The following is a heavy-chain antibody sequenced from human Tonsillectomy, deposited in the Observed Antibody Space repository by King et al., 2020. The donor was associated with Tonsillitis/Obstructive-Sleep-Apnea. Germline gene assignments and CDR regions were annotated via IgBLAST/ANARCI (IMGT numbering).Heavy chain of an antibody. CDR3: ARSGQRRKIVQVVYGIREYFGY. V-gene: IGHV1-2*06. J-gene: IGHJ4*02. Sequence: QLVQSGAEVKKPGASVKVSCKASGYTFTGYYMHWVRQAPGQGLEWMGRINPNSGGTNYAQKFQGRVTMTRDTSISTAYMELSRLRSDETAVYYCARSGQRRKIVQVVYGIREYFGYWGQGTLVTVSS. CDR1: GYTFTGYY. D-gene: IGHD2-8*02. CDR2: INPNSGGT.